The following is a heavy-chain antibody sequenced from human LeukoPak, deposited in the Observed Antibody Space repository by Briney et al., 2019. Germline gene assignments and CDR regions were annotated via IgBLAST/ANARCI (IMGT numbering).Heavy chain of an antibody. CDR3: ARVSSPSWATDNFDY. Sequence: GGSLRLSCAASGFSFSDYAIYWVRQTPGKGLEWVAFIRYDGSNKIYADSVKGRFTISRDNSKNTLYPQMNSLRAEDTAVYYCARVSSPSWATDNFDYWGQGTLVTVSS. CDR2: IRYDGSNK. V-gene: IGHV3-30*02. D-gene: IGHD5-12*01. J-gene: IGHJ4*02. CDR1: GFSFSDYA.